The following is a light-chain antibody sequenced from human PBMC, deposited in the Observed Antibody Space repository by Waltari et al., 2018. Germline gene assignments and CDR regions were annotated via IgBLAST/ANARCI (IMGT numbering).Light chain of an antibody. V-gene: IGLV7-46*01. J-gene: IGLJ2*01. CDR3: SLSYSGIVV. CDR1: TGAVTSGLY. Sequence: QAVVTQEPSLTVSPGGTVTLTRGSSTGAVTSGLYPYWFQQRPGQAPRTLIHDVSSKASWTPARFSGSLLGGKAALTLSGAQPEDEADYYCSLSYSGIVVFGGGTKLTVL. CDR2: DVS.